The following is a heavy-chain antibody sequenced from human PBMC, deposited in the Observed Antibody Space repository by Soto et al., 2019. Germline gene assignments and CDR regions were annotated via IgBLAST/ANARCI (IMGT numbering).Heavy chain of an antibody. D-gene: IGHD3-9*01. CDR3: ARAASQYVDLLSDFDH. V-gene: IGHV4-61*01. Sequence: PSETLSLTCTVSGASLSSGSYYWSWIRQPPGKGLEWLGYIYYSGTTKYNPSLKSRVTLSVDMSKNQFSLKLNSVTAADTAVYYCARAASQYVDLLSDFDHWGQGALVTVSS. CDR2: IYYSGTT. CDR1: GASLSSGSYY. J-gene: IGHJ5*02.